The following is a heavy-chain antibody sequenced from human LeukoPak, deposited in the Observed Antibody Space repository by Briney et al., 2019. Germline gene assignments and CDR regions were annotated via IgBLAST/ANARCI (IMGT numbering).Heavy chain of an antibody. J-gene: IGHJ4*02. CDR2: ISSSGSTK. Sequence: PGGSLRLSCAASGFTFSSYEMNWVRQAPGKELEWVSYISSSGSTKYYAYSVKGRFTISRDNALNSLYLQMSSLRAEDTAVYYCATLRPRQQLVVDHWGQGTLVTVSS. CDR3: ATLRPRQQLVVDH. V-gene: IGHV3-48*03. D-gene: IGHD6-13*01. CDR1: GFTFSSYE.